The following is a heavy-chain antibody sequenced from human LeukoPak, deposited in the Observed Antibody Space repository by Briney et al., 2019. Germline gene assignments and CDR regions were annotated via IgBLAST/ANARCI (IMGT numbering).Heavy chain of an antibody. D-gene: IGHD1-14*01. CDR1: GFTFSSYS. CDR2: IRGNGDGT. Sequence: GGSLRLSCAGSGFTFSSYSMNWVRQAPGKGLEWVSTIRGNGDGTNYADSVKGRFTISRDNSKNTLYLQMNSLRAEDTAVYYCARDTRGAGIDYWGQGTLVTVSS. CDR3: ARDTRGAGIDY. J-gene: IGHJ4*02. V-gene: IGHV3-23*01.